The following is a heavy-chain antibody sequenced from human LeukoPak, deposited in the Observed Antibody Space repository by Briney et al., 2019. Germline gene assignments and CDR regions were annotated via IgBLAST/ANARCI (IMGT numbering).Heavy chain of an antibody. Sequence: PGGSLRLSCAASGFTFSSYGMHWVRQAPGEGLEWVAVIWYDGSNKYYADSVKGRFTISRDNSKNTLYLQMNSLRAEDTAVYYCAREDRDYGDYADSPLVGPWFDPWGQGTLVTVSS. CDR3: AREDRDYGDYADSPLVGPWFDP. CDR1: GFTFSSYG. V-gene: IGHV3-33*01. J-gene: IGHJ5*02. D-gene: IGHD4-17*01. CDR2: IWYDGSNK.